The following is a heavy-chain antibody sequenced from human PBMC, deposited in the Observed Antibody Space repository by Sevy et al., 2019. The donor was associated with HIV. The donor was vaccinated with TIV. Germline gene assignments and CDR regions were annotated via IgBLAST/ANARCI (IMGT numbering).Heavy chain of an antibody. CDR3: ARGKSGYGYALNY. Sequence: GGSLRLSCAASGFTVNSNYVTWVRQAPGKGLEGVSVIHSDDTTYHADSVKDRFTISRDNFKNTLYLHMSSLRAEDMAVYYCARGKSGYGYALNYWGQGTLVTVSS. V-gene: IGHV3-66*01. D-gene: IGHD5-18*01. CDR1: GFTVNSNY. CDR2: IHSDDTT. J-gene: IGHJ4*02.